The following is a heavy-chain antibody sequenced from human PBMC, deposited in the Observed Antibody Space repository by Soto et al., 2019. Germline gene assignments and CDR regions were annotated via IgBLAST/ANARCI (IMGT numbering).Heavy chain of an antibody. J-gene: IGHJ5*02. D-gene: IGHD6-13*01. V-gene: IGHV1-8*01. CDR3: ARAAAAGNWFDP. CDR1: GYTFTSYD. CDR2: MNPNSGNT. Sequence: QVQLVQSGAEVKKPGASVKVSCKASGYTFTSYDINWVRQATGQGLEWMGWMNPNSGNTGYAQKFQGRVTMTRNNSISTAYMELSSLRSEPTAVYYCARAAAAGNWFDPWGQGTLVTVSS.